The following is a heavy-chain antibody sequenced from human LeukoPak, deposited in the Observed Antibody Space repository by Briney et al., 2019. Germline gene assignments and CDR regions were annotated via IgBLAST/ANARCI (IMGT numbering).Heavy chain of an antibody. V-gene: IGHV1-2*02. CDR1: GYTFTGYY. CDR2: ITPNSGGT. Sequence: ASVKVPCKASGYTFTGYYIHWVRQAPGQGLEWMGWITPNSGGTKYAQKFQGRVTMTRDTSISTAYLELSRLRSDDTAVYYCAITPQGNPTFYWYFDLWGRGTLVTVSS. J-gene: IGHJ2*01. D-gene: IGHD1-14*01. CDR3: AITPQGNPTFYWYFDL.